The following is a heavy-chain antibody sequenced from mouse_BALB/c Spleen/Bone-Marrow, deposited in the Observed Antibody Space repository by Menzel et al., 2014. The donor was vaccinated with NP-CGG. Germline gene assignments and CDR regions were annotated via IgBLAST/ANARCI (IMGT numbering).Heavy chain of an antibody. CDR2: INPGSGGT. CDR1: GYAFTNYL. CDR3: ARDGDYDEGYAMDY. J-gene: IGHJ4*01. V-gene: IGHV1-54*01. Sequence: QLQESGAELVRPGTSVKVSCKASGYAFTNYLIEWVKQRPGQGLEWIGVINPGSGGTNYNEKFKGKATLTADKSSSTAYMQLSSLTSDDSAVYFCARDGDYDEGYAMDYWGQGTSVTVSS. D-gene: IGHD2-4*01.